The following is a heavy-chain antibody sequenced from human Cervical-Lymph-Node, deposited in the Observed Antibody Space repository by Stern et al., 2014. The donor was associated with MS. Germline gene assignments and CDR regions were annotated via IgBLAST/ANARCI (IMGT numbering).Heavy chain of an antibody. CDR1: GFTFDDYA. Sequence: VQLVESGGGLVQPGRSLRLSCAASGFTFDDYAMHWVRQAPGKGLEWVSGISWNSGSIDYADSVKGRFTISRDNAKNSLYLQMNSLRAEDTALYYCAKDRRLQFYWYFDLWGRGTLVTVSS. J-gene: IGHJ2*01. CDR3: AKDRRLQFYWYFDL. V-gene: IGHV3-9*01. D-gene: IGHD5-24*01. CDR2: ISWNSGSI.